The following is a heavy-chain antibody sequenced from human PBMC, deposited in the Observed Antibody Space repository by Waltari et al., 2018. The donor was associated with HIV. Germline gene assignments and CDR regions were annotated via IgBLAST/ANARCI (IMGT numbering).Heavy chain of an antibody. Sequence: QVQLQQWGAGLLKPSETLSLTCAVYGGSFSGYYWSWIRQPPGTGLEWIGEINHSGSTNYNPSLKSRVTISVDTSKNQFSLKLSSVTAADTAVYYCARLVVPAAISNYYYGMDVWGQGTTVTVSS. CDR3: ARLVVPAAISNYYYGMDV. J-gene: IGHJ6*02. CDR2: INHSGST. V-gene: IGHV4-34*01. D-gene: IGHD2-2*02. CDR1: GGSFSGYY.